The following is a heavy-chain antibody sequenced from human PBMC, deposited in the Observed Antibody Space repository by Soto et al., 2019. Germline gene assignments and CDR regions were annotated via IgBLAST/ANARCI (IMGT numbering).Heavy chain of an antibody. CDR3: ARAMTTVTNFDY. J-gene: IGHJ4*02. Sequence: QLQLQESGSGLVKPSQTLSLTCAVSGGSISSGGYSWSWIRQPPGKGLECIGYIYHSGSTSYNPYLKSRVTISVDRSKNQFSLKLSSVTAADTAVYYCARAMTTVTNFDYWGQGTLVTVSS. CDR2: IYHSGST. V-gene: IGHV4-30-2*01. D-gene: IGHD4-17*01. CDR1: GGSISSGGYS.